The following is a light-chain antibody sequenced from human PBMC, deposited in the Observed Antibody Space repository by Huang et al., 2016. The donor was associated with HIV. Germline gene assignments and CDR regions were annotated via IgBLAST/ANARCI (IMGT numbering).Light chain of an antibody. V-gene: IGKV2-28*01. CDR3: MQDLQTPYT. CDR1: QSLLDSNGYNY. Sequence: DIVMTQSSLSLPVPPGEAASISCMSSQSLLDSNGYNYLRWDVQKPGQSPQLLISLASNRAPGVPDRFSGRGSGTHFTLKISRVEAEDAGVYYCMQDLQTPYTFGQGTKLEIK. J-gene: IGKJ2*01. CDR2: LAS.